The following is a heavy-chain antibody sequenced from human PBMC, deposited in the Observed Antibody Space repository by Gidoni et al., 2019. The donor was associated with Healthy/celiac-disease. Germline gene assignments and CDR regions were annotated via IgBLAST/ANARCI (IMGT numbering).Heavy chain of an antibody. V-gene: IGHV4-4*02. J-gene: IGHJ4*02. CDR1: GGPISSSNW. CDR2: IYHSGST. CDR3: ASQYYDFWSGYSPFDY. Sequence: VQLQESGPGLVKPSGTLSPTCAVSGGPISSSNWWRWVRQPPGKGLEWIGEIYHSGSTNYNPSLKSRVTISVDKSKNQFSLKLSSVTAADTAVYYCASQYYDFWSGYSPFDYWGQGTLVTVSS. D-gene: IGHD3-3*01.